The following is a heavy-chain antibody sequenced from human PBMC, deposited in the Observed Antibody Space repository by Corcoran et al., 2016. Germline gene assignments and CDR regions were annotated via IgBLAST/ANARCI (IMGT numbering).Heavy chain of an antibody. V-gene: IGHV1-18*01. D-gene: IGHD3-22*01. CDR1: GYTFTSYG. CDR2: ISAYNGNT. Sequence: QVQLVQSGTEVKKPGASVKVSCKASGYTFTSYGISWVRQAPGQGLEWMGWISAYNGNTNYAQELQGRVTMTTDTSTTTAYMELRSLGSDDTAVYYCARDSSYYDSSGPGDYWGQGTLVTVSS. CDR3: ARDSSYYDSSGPGDY. J-gene: IGHJ4*02.